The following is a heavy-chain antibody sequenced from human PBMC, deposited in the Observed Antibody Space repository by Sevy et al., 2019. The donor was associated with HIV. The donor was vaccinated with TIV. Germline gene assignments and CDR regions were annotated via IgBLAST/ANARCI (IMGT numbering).Heavy chain of an antibody. CDR2: IYHGGTT. Sequence: SETLSLTCAVSNYSISSGYYWGWIRQPPGKGLEWIGNIYHGGTTYHIPSLKSRVTISLDTSKNQFSLSLRSVTAADTAVYYCARSSAGDRLDYYGMDVWGQGTTVTVSS. J-gene: IGHJ6*02. D-gene: IGHD2-15*01. CDR1: NYSISSGYY. V-gene: IGHV4-38-2*01. CDR3: ARSSAGDRLDYYGMDV.